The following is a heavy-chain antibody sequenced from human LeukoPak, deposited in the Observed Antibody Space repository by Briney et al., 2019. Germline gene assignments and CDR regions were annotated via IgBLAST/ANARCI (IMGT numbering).Heavy chain of an antibody. J-gene: IGHJ4*02. V-gene: IGHV7-4-1*02. CDR3: ARSYYYDSSGYLLFDY. CDR1: GYTFTSYA. Sequence: ASVNVSCTASGYTFTSYAMNWVRQAPGQGLEWMGWINTNTGNPTYAQGFTGRFVFSLDTSVSTAYLQISSLKAEDTAVYYCARSYYYDSSGYLLFDYWGQGTLVTVSS. CDR2: INTNTGNP. D-gene: IGHD3-22*01.